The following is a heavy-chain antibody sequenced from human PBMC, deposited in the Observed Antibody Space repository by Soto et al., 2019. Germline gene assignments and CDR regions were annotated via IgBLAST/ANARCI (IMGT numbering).Heavy chain of an antibody. D-gene: IGHD3-10*01. Sequence: QVQLVQSGAEVKKPGASVKVSCKASGYTFTSYGISWVRQAPGQGLEWMGWISAYNGNTNYAQKLQGRVTMTTDTATSPAYMELRSLRSDDTAVYYCARGRITMVRGVMNNWFDPWGQGTLVTVSS. CDR3: ARGRITMVRGVMNNWFDP. CDR1: GYTFTSYG. J-gene: IGHJ5*02. CDR2: ISAYNGNT. V-gene: IGHV1-18*01.